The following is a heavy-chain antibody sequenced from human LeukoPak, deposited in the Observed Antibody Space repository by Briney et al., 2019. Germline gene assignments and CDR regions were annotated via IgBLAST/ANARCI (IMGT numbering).Heavy chain of an antibody. CDR3: ARDPTYYDFWSGTLSPAAFDI. J-gene: IGHJ3*02. Sequence: GGSLRLSCAASGFTFSSYWMSWVRQAPGKGLEWVANIKQDGSEKYYVDSVKGRFTISRDNAKNSLHLQMNSLRAEDTAVYYCARDPTYYDFWSGTLSPAAFDIWGQGTMVTVSS. CDR2: IKQDGSEK. V-gene: IGHV3-7*01. D-gene: IGHD3-3*01. CDR1: GFTFSSYW.